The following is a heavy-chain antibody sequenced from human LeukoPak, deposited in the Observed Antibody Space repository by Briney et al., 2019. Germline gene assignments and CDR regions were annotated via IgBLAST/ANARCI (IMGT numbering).Heavy chain of an antibody. CDR1: GGTFSSYA. V-gene: IGHV1-69*13. CDR2: IIPIFGTA. Sequence: ASVKVSCKASGGTFSSYAISWVRQAPGQGLEWMGGIIPIFGTANYAQKFQGRVTITADESTSTAYMELSSLRSEDTAVYYCARVGSGYDSYWFDPWGQGTLVTVSS. D-gene: IGHD5-12*01. CDR3: ARVGSGYDSYWFDP. J-gene: IGHJ5*02.